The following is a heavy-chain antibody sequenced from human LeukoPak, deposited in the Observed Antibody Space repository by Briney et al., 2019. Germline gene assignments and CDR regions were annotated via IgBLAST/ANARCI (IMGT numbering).Heavy chain of an antibody. D-gene: IGHD6-25*01. CDR2: IYASGTI. CDR3: ARGSGYINFDY. V-gene: IGHV4-4*07. J-gene: IGHJ4*02. CDR1: GGSVTTYY. Sequence: SETLSLTCTVSGGSVTTYYWSWIRQPAGKGLEWIGRIYASGTINYNPSLKSRVSISMDTSKNQFSLKLTSVTAADTAVYYCARGSGYINFDYWGQGTLVTVSS.